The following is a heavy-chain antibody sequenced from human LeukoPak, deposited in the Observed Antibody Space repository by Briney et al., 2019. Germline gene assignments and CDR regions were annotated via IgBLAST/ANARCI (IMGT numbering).Heavy chain of an antibody. CDR1: GFTVSNNY. CDR2: LYSGGST. CDR3: ANFGYYGSFDY. D-gene: IGHD3-10*01. Sequence: GGSLRLSCAASGFTVSNNYMSWVRQAPGKGLEWVSVLYSGGSTYYADSVKGRFTISRDNSKNTLYLQMNSLRAEDTAVYYCANFGYYGSFDYWGQGTPVTVSS. J-gene: IGHJ4*03. V-gene: IGHV3-53*05.